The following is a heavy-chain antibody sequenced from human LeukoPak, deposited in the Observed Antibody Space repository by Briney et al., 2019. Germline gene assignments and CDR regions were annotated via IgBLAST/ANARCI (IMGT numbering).Heavy chain of an antibody. CDR3: GKLTEQWLGGFDY. J-gene: IGHJ4*02. D-gene: IGHD6-19*01. CDR1: GFTFSSYA. Sequence: GGSLRLSCAASGFTFSSYAMSWVRQAPGKGLEWVSAISGSGGSTYYADSVKGRFTISRDNSKNTLYLQMNSLRAEDTAVYYCGKLTEQWLGGFDYWGQGTLVTVSS. V-gene: IGHV3-23*01. CDR2: ISGSGGST.